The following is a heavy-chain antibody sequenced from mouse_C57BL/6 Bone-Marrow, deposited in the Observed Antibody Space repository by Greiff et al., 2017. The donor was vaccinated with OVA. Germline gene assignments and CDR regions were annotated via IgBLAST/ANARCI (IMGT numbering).Heavy chain of an antibody. V-gene: IGHV1-19*01. CDR2: INPYNGGT. J-gene: IGHJ3*01. CDR1: GYTFTDYY. D-gene: IGHD1-1*01. CDR3: ASRSSY. Sequence: VQLKESGPVLVKPGASVKMSCKASGYTFTDYYMNWVKQSHGKSFEWIGVINPYNGGTSYNQKFKGKATLTVDKSSSTAYMELNSLTSEDSAVYYCASRSSYWGQGTLVTVSA.